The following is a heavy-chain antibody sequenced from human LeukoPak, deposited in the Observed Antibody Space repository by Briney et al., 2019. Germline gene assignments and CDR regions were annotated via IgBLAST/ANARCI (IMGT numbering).Heavy chain of an antibody. CDR1: GLTVSSNY. CDR2: LYSGGKP. Sequence: GRSLRLAWAVYGLTVSSNYMSWVSQAPGKGLEWDSVLYSGGKPSYADSLKGRFTIPRDHSKTTLNLQMNSLRAEDTAVYYCARYDGGSGPFDYWGQGTLVTVSS. V-gene: IGHV3-53*01. D-gene: IGHD3-10*01. J-gene: IGHJ4*02. CDR3: ARYDGGSGPFDY.